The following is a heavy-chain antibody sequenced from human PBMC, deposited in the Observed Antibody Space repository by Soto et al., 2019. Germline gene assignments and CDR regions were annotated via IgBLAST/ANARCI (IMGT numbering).Heavy chain of an antibody. CDR1: GFSFSSNW. J-gene: IGHJ4*02. D-gene: IGHD3-22*01. V-gene: IGHV3-74*01. Sequence: PGGSLRLSCAASGFSFSSNWMHWISQAPGKGLVWVSRINTDGTTTTYADSVKGRFTISRDNAKNTVYLQMNSLRAEDTAVYYCARFGNYYETSGFLYWGLGTLVTVSS. CDR3: ARFGNYYETSGFLY. CDR2: INTDGTTT.